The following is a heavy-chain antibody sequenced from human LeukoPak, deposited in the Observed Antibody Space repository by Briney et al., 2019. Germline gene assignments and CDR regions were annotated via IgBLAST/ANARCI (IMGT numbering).Heavy chain of an antibody. V-gene: IGHV3-23*01. CDR3: AKLRVLSSSSENNWFDS. CDR2: VSGSGDAT. J-gene: IGHJ5*01. D-gene: IGHD6-6*01. Sequence: GGSLRLSCAASGFTFSSYWMSWVRQAPVKRLEWVSAVSGSGDATYYADSVKGRFTISRDNSENTLYLQMDSLRAEDTAVYYCAKLRVLSSSSENNWFDSWGQGTLVTVYS. CDR1: GFTFSSYW.